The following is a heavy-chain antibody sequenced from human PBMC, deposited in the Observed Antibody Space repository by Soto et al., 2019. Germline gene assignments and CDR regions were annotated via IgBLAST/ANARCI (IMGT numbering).Heavy chain of an antibody. CDR2: LSNDGSNE. V-gene: IGHV3-30*18. CDR1: GFTFSSYG. Sequence: QVQLVESGGGVVQPGRSLRLSCVASGFTFSSYGMHWVRQAPGKGLEWVTLLSNDGSNEYYADSVKGRFTISRDNSKNTLYRQMNSLRAEDTAVYYCAKDFRRAFHGMDVWGQGTTVTVSS. J-gene: IGHJ6*02. CDR3: AKDFRRAFHGMDV.